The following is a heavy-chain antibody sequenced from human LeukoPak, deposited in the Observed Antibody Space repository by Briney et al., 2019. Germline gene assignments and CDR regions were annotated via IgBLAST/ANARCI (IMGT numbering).Heavy chain of an antibody. D-gene: IGHD2-21*02. CDR3: ARQRKTGDYYYYYYMDV. J-gene: IGHJ6*03. Sequence: GESLKISCKGSGYSFTSYWIGWVRQMPGRGLEWMGIIYPGDSDTRYSPSFQGQVTISADKSISTAYLQWSSLKASDTAMYYCARQRKTGDYYYYYYMDVWGKGTTVTVSS. CDR2: IYPGDSDT. CDR1: GYSFTSYW. V-gene: IGHV5-51*01.